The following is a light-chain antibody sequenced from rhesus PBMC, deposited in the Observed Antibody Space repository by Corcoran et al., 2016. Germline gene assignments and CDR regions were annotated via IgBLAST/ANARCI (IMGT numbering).Light chain of an antibody. V-gene: IGKV1-28*03. CDR1: QGISSY. CDR2: DAS. Sequence: DIQMTQSPSSLSASVGDTVTITCRASQGISSYLNWFQQKPGKAPKLLIYDASSLESGVPSRFRGSGSGTDFTLTINSLQPEDFAAYYGLQHNSYPWTFGQGTKVEIK. CDR3: LQHNSYPWT. J-gene: IGKJ1*01.